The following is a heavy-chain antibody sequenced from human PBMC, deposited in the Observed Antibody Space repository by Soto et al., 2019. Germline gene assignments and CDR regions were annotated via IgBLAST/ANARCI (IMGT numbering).Heavy chain of an antibody. CDR1: VVSISSYY. J-gene: IGHJ4*02. CDR3: ARGTSRYFDY. V-gene: IGHV4-59*01. Sequence: SETLSLTCTVSVVSISSYYWSCIRHPPGKGLEWIGYIYYSGSTNYNPSLKSRVTISVDTSKNQFSLKLSSVTAADTAVYYCARGTSRYFDYWGQGTLVTVSS. D-gene: IGHD2-2*01. CDR2: IYYSGST.